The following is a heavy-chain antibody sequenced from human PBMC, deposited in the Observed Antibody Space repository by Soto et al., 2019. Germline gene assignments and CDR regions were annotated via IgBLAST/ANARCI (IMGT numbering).Heavy chain of an antibody. CDR2: TYYRSKWYN. V-gene: IGHV6-1*01. Sequence: SQTLSLTCAISGDSVSSNSAAWNWIRQSPSRGLEWLGRTYYRSKWYNDYAVSVKSRITINPDTSKNQFSLQLNSVTPEDTAVYYRARISLSQIRSSPRDYWGQGTLVTVSS. J-gene: IGHJ4*02. CDR3: ARISLSQIRSSPRDY. CDR1: GDSVSSNSAA. D-gene: IGHD6-13*01.